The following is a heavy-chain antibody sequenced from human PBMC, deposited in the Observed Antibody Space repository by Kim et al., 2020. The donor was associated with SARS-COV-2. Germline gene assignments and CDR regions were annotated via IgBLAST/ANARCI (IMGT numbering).Heavy chain of an antibody. CDR1: GFTFSSYW. CDR2: IKQDGSEK. J-gene: IGHJ6*02. Sequence: GGSLRLSCAASGFTFSSYWMSWVRQAPGKGLEWVANIKQDGSEKYYVDSVKGRFTISRDNAKNSLYLQMNSLRAEDTAVYNCAREGMGIYYDRSGFPIFNYYYYGMDVWGQGTTVTVSS. CDR3: AREGMGIYYDRSGFPIFNYYYYGMDV. V-gene: IGHV3-7*01. D-gene: IGHD3-22*01.